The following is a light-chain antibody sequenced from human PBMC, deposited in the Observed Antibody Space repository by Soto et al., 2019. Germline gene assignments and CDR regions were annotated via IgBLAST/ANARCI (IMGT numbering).Light chain of an antibody. Sequence: DIVLTQSPATLSLSPGERATLSCGASQSVNSNYLAWYQQKPGLAPWLLIFDASSRATGIPDRFSGSGSGTDFTLTISRLEPEDFAVYFCQQYGSSPSFGGGTKVEIK. CDR1: QSVNSNY. V-gene: IGKV3D-20*01. CDR3: QQYGSSPS. J-gene: IGKJ4*01. CDR2: DAS.